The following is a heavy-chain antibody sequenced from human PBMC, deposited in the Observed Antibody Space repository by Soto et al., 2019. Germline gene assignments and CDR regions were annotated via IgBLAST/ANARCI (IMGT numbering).Heavy chain of an antibody. CDR1: GGSISSYY. D-gene: IGHD4-17*01. V-gene: IGHV4-59*08. J-gene: IGHJ4*02. CDR3: ARLFYGDYVFDY. CDR2: IYYSGST. Sequence: SETLSLTCTVSGGSISSYYWSWIRQPPGKGLEWIGYIYYSGSTNYNPSLKSRVTISVDTSKNQFSLKLSSVTAADTAVYYCARLFYGDYVFDYWGQGTLVTVSS.